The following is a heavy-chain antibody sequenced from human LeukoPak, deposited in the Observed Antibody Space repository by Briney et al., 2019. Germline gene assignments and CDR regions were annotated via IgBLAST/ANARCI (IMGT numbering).Heavy chain of an antibody. J-gene: IGHJ4*02. CDR3: ARDHNWGPDY. V-gene: IGHV1-2*02. CDR1: GYTFTNHY. CDR2: IHPGRGDT. Sequence: ASVKVSCKALGYTFTNHYFHWLRQAPGQGIEWMGWIHPGRGDTNIAQKFQGRVSLTRDMSISTAYMELSRLTSDDTAVYYCARDHNWGPDYWGQGTLVSVSS. D-gene: IGHD7-27*01.